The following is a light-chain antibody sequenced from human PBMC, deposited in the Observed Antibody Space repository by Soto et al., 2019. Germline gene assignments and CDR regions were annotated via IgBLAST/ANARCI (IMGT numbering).Light chain of an antibody. V-gene: IGLV2-11*01. J-gene: IGLJ1*01. CDR1: SSDVGGYNY. CDR3: CSYAGTYPYV. Sequence: QSALTQPRSVSGPPGQSVTISCTGTSSDVGGYNYVSWYQQHPGRAPKVMIYDVSKRPSGVPDRFSGSKSGNTASLTISGLQADDEADYYCCSYAGTYPYVFGTGTKVTVL. CDR2: DVS.